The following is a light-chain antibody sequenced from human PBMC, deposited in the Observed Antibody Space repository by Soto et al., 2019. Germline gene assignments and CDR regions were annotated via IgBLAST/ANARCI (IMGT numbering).Light chain of an antibody. CDR2: AAS. Sequence: DIQMTQSPSSLSASVGDRVTITCRASQSISSYLSWYQQKPGKAPKLLIYAASSLQSGVPSRFSGSGSGTDFTLTISSLQPEYFATYDCQQSYSTPSITFGQGTRLEIK. J-gene: IGKJ5*01. V-gene: IGKV1-39*01. CDR3: QQSYSTPSIT. CDR1: QSISSY.